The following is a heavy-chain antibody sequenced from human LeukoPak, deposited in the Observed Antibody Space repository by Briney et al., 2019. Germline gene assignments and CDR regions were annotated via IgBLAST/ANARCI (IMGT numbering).Heavy chain of an antibody. CDR2: ISSSSSTM. CDR3: ARSRKGYQLLSTNRDYYYMDV. D-gene: IGHD2-2*01. V-gene: IGHV3-48*01. CDR1: GFTFSDYS. Sequence: GGSLRLSCAASGFTFSDYSMNWVRRAPGKGLEWVSYISSSSSTMFYADSVKGRFTISRDNAKNSLYLQMNSLRAEDTAVYYCARSRKGYQLLSTNRDYYYMDVWGKGTTVTLSS. J-gene: IGHJ6*03.